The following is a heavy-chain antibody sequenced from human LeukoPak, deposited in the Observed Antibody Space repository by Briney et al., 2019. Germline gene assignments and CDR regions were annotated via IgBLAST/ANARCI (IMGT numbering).Heavy chain of an antibody. CDR3: ARGWDYDSGGRPTAYVY. CDR1: GGTFNNYA. Sequence: ASVKVSCKASGGTFNNYAINWVRQAPGPGLEWMGGITPIFGTANYAQKFQGRVTITADESTSTVYMELNSLKSEDTAVYYCARGWDYDSGGRPTAYVYWGQGTRVTVSS. CDR2: ITPIFGTA. J-gene: IGHJ4*02. D-gene: IGHD3-22*01. V-gene: IGHV1-69*13.